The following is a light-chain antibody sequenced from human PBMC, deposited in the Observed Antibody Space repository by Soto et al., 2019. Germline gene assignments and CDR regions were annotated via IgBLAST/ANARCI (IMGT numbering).Light chain of an antibody. CDR2: GAS. V-gene: IGKV3-20*01. CDR1: QSVSSNY. CDR3: QQYSSLWT. Sequence: IVLTQSPGTLSLSTGERATLSCRASQSVSSNYLAWYQQKPGQAPRLLIYGASSRATGIPDRFSGSGSGTDFTLSISRLEPEDFAVYYCQQYSSLWTFGQGTKVDI. J-gene: IGKJ1*01.